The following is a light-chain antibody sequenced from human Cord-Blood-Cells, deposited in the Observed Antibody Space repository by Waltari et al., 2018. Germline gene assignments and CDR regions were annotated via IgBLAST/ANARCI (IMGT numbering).Light chain of an antibody. CDR1: QSVSSSY. CDR2: GAS. J-gene: IGKJ3*01. Sequence: IVLTQSPGTLSLSPGERATLSCRASQSVSSSYLAWYQQKPGQAPRLLIYGASSRATGIPDRFSGSESGTDFTLTISRLEPEDFAVYYCQQYGSSFTFGPGTKVDIK. CDR3: QQYGSSFT. V-gene: IGKV3-20*01.